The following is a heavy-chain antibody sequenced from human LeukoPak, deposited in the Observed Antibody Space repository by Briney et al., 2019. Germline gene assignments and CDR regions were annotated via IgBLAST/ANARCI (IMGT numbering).Heavy chain of an antibody. CDR2: FDPEDGET. Sequence: ASVKVSCKVSGCTLTELSMHWVRQAPGKGLEWMGGFDPEDGETIYAQKFQGRVTMTEDTSTDTAYMELSSLRSEDTAVYYCATDSREGYYMDVWGKGTTVTVSS. CDR3: ATDSREGYYMDV. J-gene: IGHJ6*03. CDR1: GCTLTELS. V-gene: IGHV1-24*01.